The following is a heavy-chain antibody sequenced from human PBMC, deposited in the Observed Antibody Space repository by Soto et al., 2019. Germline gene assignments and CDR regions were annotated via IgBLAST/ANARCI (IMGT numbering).Heavy chain of an antibody. CDR1: GFTFSSYA. D-gene: IGHD3-22*01. CDR3: ATSYDSSGYDY. CDR2: LSGTGRST. V-gene: IGHV3-23*01. Sequence: PGGSLRLSCAASGFTFSSYAMTWVRQAPGKGLEWVSALSGTGRSTYYADSVKGRFAISRDNSRNTLYLQMNSLRAEDTAVYYCATSYDSSGYDYWGQGTLVTVSS. J-gene: IGHJ4*02.